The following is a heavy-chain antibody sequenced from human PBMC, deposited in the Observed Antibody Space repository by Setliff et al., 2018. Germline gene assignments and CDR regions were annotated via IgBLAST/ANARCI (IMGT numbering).Heavy chain of an antibody. CDR2: ISAYNGNT. CDR3: ARRRYYYDSSGYRWGGFYFDS. V-gene: IGHV1-18*01. Sequence: ASVKVSCKASGYTFTSYGISWVRQAPGQGLEWMGWISAYNGNTNYAQKLQGRVTITTDTSTSTAYMELRSLRSDDTAVYYCARRRYYYDSSGYRWGGFYFDSWGQGTQVTVSS. J-gene: IGHJ4*02. D-gene: IGHD3-22*01. CDR1: GYTFTSYG.